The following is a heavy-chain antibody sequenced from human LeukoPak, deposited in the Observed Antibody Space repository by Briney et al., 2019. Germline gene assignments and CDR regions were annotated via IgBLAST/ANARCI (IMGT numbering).Heavy chain of an antibody. J-gene: IGHJ5*02. CDR2: INPNSGGT. CDR3: ARVGGFNDFWSGYYSWFDP. CDR1: GYTFTGYY. V-gene: IGHV1-2*02. Sequence: GASVKVSCKASGYTFTGYYMHWVRQAPGQGLEWMGWINPNSGGTNYAQKFQGRVTMTRDTSISTAYMELSRLRSDDTAVYYCARVGGFNDFWSGYYSWFDPWGQGTLVTVSS. D-gene: IGHD3-3*01.